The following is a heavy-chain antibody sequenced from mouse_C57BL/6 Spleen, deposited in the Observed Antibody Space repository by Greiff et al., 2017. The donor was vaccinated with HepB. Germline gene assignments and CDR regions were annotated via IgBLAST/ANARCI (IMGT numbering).Heavy chain of an antibody. CDR2: ISDGGSYT. CDR3: ARDGKDWYFDV. CDR1: GFTFSSYA. V-gene: IGHV5-4*01. Sequence: DVQLVESGGGLVKPGGSLKLSCAASGFTFSSYAMSWVRQTPEKRLEWVATISDGGSYTYYPDNVKGRFTISRDNAKNNLYLQMSHLKSEDTAMYYCARDGKDWYFDVWGTGTTVTVSS. J-gene: IGHJ1*03. D-gene: IGHD2-1*01.